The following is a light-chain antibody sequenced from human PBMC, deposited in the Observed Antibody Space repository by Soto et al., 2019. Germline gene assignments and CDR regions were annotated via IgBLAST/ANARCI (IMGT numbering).Light chain of an antibody. CDR1: QSVSSH. J-gene: IGKJ5*01. CDR3: QQYTNWPPIT. V-gene: IGKV3-15*01. Sequence: VMTQSPATLSLSPGEGATISSRASQSVSSHLAWYQQNPPQSPRLLLYGASTRATGIPARFSGSGCGTEFTLTISSLQSDDLAVYYCQQYTNWPPITFGQGTRVENK. CDR2: GAS.